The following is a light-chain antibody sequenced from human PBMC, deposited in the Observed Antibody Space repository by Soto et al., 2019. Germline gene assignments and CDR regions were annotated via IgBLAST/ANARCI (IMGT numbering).Light chain of an antibody. J-gene: IGKJ4*01. CDR2: DAS. CDR1: QSVSSY. V-gene: IGKV3-11*01. CDR3: QQRSNWHPLT. Sequence: EIVLTQSPATLSLSPGERATLSCRASQSVSSYLAWYQQKPGQAPRLLIYDASNRATGIPARFSGSGSGTDFTLTISSLDPEDFAVYYCQQRSNWHPLTFGGGTKVEIK.